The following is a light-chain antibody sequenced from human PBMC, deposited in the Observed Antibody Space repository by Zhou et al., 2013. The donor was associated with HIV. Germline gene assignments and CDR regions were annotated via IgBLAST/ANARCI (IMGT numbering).Light chain of an antibody. CDR2: RAS. J-gene: IGKJ5*01. CDR1: QTVINNY. V-gene: IGKV3-20*01. Sequence: EVELTQSPRTLSVSPGESATVSCRASQTVINNYLAWYQQKDGQPPSLLIYRASTRAADTPDRFSASGSGTDFTLSISRVEPEDFAVYYCQQYERSPPITFGQGTRLEIK. CDR3: QQYERSPPIT.